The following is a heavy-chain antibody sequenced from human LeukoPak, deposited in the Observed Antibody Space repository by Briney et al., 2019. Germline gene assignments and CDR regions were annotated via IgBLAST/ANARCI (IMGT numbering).Heavy chain of an antibody. CDR2: IKSKTDGGTT. Sequence: GGSLRLSCAASGFTFSNAWMSWVRQAPGKGLEWVGRIKSKTDGGTTVYAAPVKGRFTISRDDSKNTLYLQMNSLKTEDTAVYYCTTDDPDYYDSSGYYSFDYWGQGTLVTVSS. V-gene: IGHV3-15*01. J-gene: IGHJ4*02. CDR1: GFTFSNAW. CDR3: TTDDPDYYDSSGYYSFDY. D-gene: IGHD3-22*01.